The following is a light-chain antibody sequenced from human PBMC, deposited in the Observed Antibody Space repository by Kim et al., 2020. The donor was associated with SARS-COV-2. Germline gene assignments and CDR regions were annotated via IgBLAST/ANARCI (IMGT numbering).Light chain of an antibody. CDR3: ATWDDSLNGWV. CDR1: SSNIGSNT. J-gene: IGLJ3*02. Sequence: SVLTQPPSASGTPGQRVTISCSGSSSNIGSNTVNWYQQLPGTAPKLLIYSNNQRPSGVPDRFPGSKPGTSASLAIIGLQSEDEADYYCATWDDSLNGWVFGGGTQLTV. V-gene: IGLV1-44*01. CDR2: SNN.